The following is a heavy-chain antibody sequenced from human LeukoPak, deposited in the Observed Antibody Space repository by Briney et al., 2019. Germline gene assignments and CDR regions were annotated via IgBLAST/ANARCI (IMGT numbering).Heavy chain of an antibody. CDR2: ISGSGGST. CDR1: GFTFSSYG. J-gene: IGHJ4*02. Sequence: GGSLRLSCAASGFTFSSYGMSWVRQAPGKGLEWVSAISGSGGSTYYADSVKGRFTISRDNSKNTLYLQMNSLRAEDTAVYYCAARYFDWLLWDYFDYWGQGTLVTVSS. D-gene: IGHD3-9*01. V-gene: IGHV3-23*01. CDR3: AARYFDWLLWDYFDY.